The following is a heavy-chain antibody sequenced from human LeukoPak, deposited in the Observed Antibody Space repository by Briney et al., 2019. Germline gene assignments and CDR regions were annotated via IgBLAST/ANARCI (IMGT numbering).Heavy chain of an antibody. J-gene: IGHJ4*02. D-gene: IGHD1-26*01. CDR1: GGPFSSCSYY. CDR2: SYYTGST. CDR3: ASRNSGRYWELDY. V-gene: IGHV4-39*01. Sequence: SETLSLTCNVSGGPFSSCSYYWGWIRQPPGKGLEWIGISYYTGSTYYNPSLKSRVTISVDTSKNQFSLKLTSVTAADTAVYYYASRNSGRYWELDYWGQGTLVTVSS.